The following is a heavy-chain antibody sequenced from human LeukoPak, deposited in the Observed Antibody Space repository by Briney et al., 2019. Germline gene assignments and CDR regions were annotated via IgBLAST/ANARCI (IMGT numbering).Heavy chain of an antibody. J-gene: IGHJ4*02. CDR2: INPNSGGT. CDR1: GYTFTGYY. Sequence: GVSVKVSCKASGYTFTGYYMHWVRQAPGQGLEWMGWINPNSGGTNYAQKFQGSVTMTRDTSISTAYMELSRLRSDDTAVYYCARGPGALWFGELLPLDYWGQGTLVTVSS. D-gene: IGHD3-10*01. V-gene: IGHV1-2*02. CDR3: ARGPGALWFGELLPLDY.